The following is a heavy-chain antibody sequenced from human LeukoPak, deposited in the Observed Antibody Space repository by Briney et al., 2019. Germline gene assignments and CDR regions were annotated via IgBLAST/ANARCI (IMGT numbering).Heavy chain of an antibody. V-gene: IGHV4-39*01. CDR1: GGSISSSSYY. D-gene: IGHD1-26*01. Sequence: SETLSLTCTVSGGSISSSSYYWGWIRQPPGKGLEWIGSIYYSGSTYYNPSLKSRVTISVDTSKNQFSLKLSSVTAADTAVYYCARKPVGAIAGGFDYWGQGTLVTVSS. CDR2: IYYSGST. CDR3: ARKPVGAIAGGFDY. J-gene: IGHJ4*02.